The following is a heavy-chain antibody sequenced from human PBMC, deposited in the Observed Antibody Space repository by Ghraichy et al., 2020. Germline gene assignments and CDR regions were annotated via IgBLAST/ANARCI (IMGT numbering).Heavy chain of an antibody. CDR1: GGSFSGYY. CDR2: INHSGST. CDR3: ARGWRSSSDY. V-gene: IGHV4-34*01. J-gene: IGHJ4*02. D-gene: IGHD6-6*01. Sequence: ETLSLTCTVYGGSFSGYYWSWIRQPPGKGLEWIGEINHSGSTNYNPSLESRVTISVDTSKNQFSLKLSSVTAADTAVYYCARGWRSSSDYWGQGTLVTVSS.